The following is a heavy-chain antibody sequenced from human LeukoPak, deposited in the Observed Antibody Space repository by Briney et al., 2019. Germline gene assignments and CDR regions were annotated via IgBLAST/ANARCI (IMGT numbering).Heavy chain of an antibody. V-gene: IGHV1-69*13. CDR3: ARDIVGATQDFNFDY. Sequence: GASVKVSCKASGGTFSSYAISWVRQAPGQGLGWMGGIIPIFGTANYAQKFQGRVTITADESTSTAYMELSSLRSEDTAVYYCARDIVGATQDFNFDYWGQGTLVTVSS. D-gene: IGHD1-26*01. J-gene: IGHJ4*02. CDR2: IIPIFGTA. CDR1: GGTFSSYA.